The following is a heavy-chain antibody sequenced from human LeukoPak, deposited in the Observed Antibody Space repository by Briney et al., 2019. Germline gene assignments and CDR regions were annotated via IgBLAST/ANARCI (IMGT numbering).Heavy chain of an antibody. CDR3: AGELGDYYDSSGYFCDY. CDR1: GFTFSDYY. V-gene: IGHV3-11*01. D-gene: IGHD3-22*01. CDR2: ISSSGSTI. J-gene: IGHJ4*02. Sequence: GSLRLSCAASGFTFSDYYMSWIRQAPGKGLEWVSYISSSGSTIYYADSVKGRFTISRDNAKNSLYLQMNSLRAEDTAVYYCAGELGDYYDSSGYFCDYWGQGTLVTVSS.